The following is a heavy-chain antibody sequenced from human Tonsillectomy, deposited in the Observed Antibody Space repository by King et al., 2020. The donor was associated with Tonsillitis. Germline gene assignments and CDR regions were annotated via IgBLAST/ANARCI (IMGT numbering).Heavy chain of an antibody. D-gene: IGHD3-16*01. CDR2: IVADGGYS. J-gene: IGHJ4*02. CDR1: GFTFGNHA. CDR3: ARMPTMGGLLSYFDS. V-gene: IGHV3-23*04. Sequence: VQLVESGGDLVQPGRSLRLSCIGSGFTFGNHALGWVRQVPGKGLQWVAGIVADGGYSYYADTVKGRFTISRDNSRNSLYLQMNTLRAEDSALYFCARMPTMGGLLSYFDSWGQGTLVTVSA.